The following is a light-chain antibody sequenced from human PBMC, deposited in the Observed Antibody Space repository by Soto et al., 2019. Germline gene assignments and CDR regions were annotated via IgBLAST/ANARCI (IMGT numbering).Light chain of an antibody. CDR3: AVWDDSVFGKI. J-gene: IGLJ2*01. CDR2: ADS. Sequence: QSVLTQPPSASGTPGQRVTISCSGSKSNIGSNEVYWYQQLPGTAPKFLIYADSQWPSGVPDRFSASKSGTSASLTISGLRSEDEAEYYCAVWDDSVFGKIFGGGTKVTVL. CDR1: KSNIGSNE. V-gene: IGLV1-47*02.